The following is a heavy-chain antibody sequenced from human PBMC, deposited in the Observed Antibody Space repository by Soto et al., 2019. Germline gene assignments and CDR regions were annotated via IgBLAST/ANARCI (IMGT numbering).Heavy chain of an antibody. V-gene: IGHV4-34*01. CDR2: INHSGST. CDR3: ARVGSYVWGSGYYGPSYYLDY. D-gene: IGHD3-16*01. J-gene: IGHJ4*02. CDR1: GGSFSGYY. Sequence: PSETMSLTCAVSGGSFSGYYWSWIRQPPGKGLEWIGEINHSGSTNYNPSLKSRVTISVDTSKNQFSLRLSSVTAADTAVYYCARVGSYVWGSGYYGPSYYLDYWGKGTRVTVSS.